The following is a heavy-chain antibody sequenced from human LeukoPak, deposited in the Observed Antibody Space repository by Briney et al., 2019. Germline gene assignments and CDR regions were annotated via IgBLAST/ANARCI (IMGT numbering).Heavy chain of an antibody. J-gene: IGHJ3*02. CDR1: GYTFTSYD. CDR2: MNPNSGNT. Sequence: GASVKVSCKASGYTFTSYDINWVRQATGQGLEWMGWMNPNSGNTGYAQKFQGRVTMTRNTSISTAYMELSSLRSEDTAVYYCARGLRSSFRYFDWLRPLKQARNGEENAFDIWGQGTMVTVSS. D-gene: IGHD3-9*01. V-gene: IGHV1-8*01. CDR3: ARGLRSSFRYFDWLRPLKQARNGEENAFDI.